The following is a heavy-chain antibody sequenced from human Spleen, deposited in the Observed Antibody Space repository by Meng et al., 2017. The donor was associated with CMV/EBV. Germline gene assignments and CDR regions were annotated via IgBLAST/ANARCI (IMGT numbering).Heavy chain of an antibody. V-gene: IGHV1-18*01. CDR2: ISAYNGDA. J-gene: IGHJ5*02. CDR1: GYTFTNYG. Sequence: ASVKVSCKASGYTFTNYGISWVRQAPGQGLEWMGWISAYNGDAISAQKFQGRVTMTTDTSTSTAYMELRSLRSDDTAVYYCAKDEQQRGGWFDPWGQGTLVTVSS. CDR3: AKDEQQRGGWFDP. D-gene: IGHD6-13*01.